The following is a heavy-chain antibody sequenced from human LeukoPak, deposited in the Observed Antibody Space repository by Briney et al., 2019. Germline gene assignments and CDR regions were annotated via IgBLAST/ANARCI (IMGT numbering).Heavy chain of an antibody. D-gene: IGHD6-19*01. CDR3: ARVPGYSSGWYPIDY. V-gene: IGHV1-18*01. CDR1: GYTFASYD. CDR2: ISAYNGNT. Sequence: ASAKVSRKASGYTFASYDISWVRQAPGQGLECMGWISAYNGNTNYAQKFQGRVTMTTDTSTSTAYMELRSLRSDDTAVYYCARVPGYSSGWYPIDYWGQGTLVTVSS. J-gene: IGHJ4*02.